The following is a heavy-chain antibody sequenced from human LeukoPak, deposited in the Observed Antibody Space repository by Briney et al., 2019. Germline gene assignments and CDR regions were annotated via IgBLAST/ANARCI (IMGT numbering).Heavy chain of an antibody. CDR1: GYSFPTYW. CDR3: ARGINDEYFQS. CDR2: IYPADSDT. J-gene: IGHJ1*01. Sequence: AGESLKISCRASGYSFPTYWLAWVRQMPGKGLEWMGIIYPADSDTRYNPSFQGHVTISADRSASTAYLQWHSLKASDTAIYYCARGINDEYFQSWGQGTLVTVSS. V-gene: IGHV5-51*01. D-gene: IGHD2/OR15-2a*01.